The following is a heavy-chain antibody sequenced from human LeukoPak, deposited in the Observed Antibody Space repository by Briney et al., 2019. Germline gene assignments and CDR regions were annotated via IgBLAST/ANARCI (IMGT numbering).Heavy chain of an antibody. CDR1: RGSISSGTSY. CDR2: IFYGGST. V-gene: IGHV4-39*07. D-gene: IGHD3-10*01. CDR3: ARARESDQ. J-gene: IGHJ4*02. Sequence: PSETLSLTCTVSRGSISSGTSYWGWIRQPPGKGLEWIGSIFYGGSTYYNPSLKSRVTMSVDMSKNQFSLKLSSVAAADTAVYYCARARESDQWGQGTLVTVSS.